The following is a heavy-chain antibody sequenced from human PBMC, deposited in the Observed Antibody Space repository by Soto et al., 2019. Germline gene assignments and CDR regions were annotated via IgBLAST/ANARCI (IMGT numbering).Heavy chain of an antibody. CDR3: AKVREGATLDY. CDR2: ISYDGSNK. J-gene: IGHJ4*02. V-gene: IGHV3-30*18. CDR1: GFTFSSYG. D-gene: IGHD1-26*01. Sequence: GGSLRLSCAASGFTFSSYGMHWVRQAPGKGLEWVAVISYDGSNKYYADSVKGRFTISRDNSKNTLYLQMNSQRAEDTAVYYCAKVREGATLDYWGQGTLVTVSS.